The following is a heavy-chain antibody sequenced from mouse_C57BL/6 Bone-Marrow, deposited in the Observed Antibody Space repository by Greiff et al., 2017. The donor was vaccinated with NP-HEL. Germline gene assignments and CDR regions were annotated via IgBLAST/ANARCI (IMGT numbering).Heavy chain of an antibody. J-gene: IGHJ2*01. V-gene: IGHV5-12*01. CDR2: ISNGGGST. CDR3: ARRDFDY. Sequence: EVKLVESGGGLVQPGGSLKLSCAASGFTFSDYYMYWVRQTPEKRLEWVAYISNGGGSTYYPDTVKGRSTISRDKANNTRNLQFGRLTAEDTAMYYCARRDFDYWGQGTTLTVSS. CDR1: GFTFSDYY.